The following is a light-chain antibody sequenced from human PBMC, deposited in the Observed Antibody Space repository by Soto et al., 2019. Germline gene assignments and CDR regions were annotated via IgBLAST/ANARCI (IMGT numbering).Light chain of an antibody. J-gene: IGKJ2*01. CDR2: GAS. CDR3: QQYHNWPPQYT. Sequence: EIVMTQSPASLSVSPGDGATLSCRASQTIASNLAWYQQKPGQGPRLLIHGASTRAAGVPARFSGSGSGTDFTLTISSLQSEDFAVYYCQQYHNWPPQYTFGQGTKLQNK. V-gene: IGKV3-15*01. CDR1: QTIASN.